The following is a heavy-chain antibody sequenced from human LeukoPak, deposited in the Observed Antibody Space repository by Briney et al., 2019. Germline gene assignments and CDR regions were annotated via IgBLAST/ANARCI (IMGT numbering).Heavy chain of an antibody. CDR2: IYTSGST. J-gene: IGHJ4*02. D-gene: IGHD6-13*01. CDR3: ARRRISGYSSSWYQYYFDY. Sequence: SETLSLTCTVSGGSISSYYWSWIRQPAGKGLEWIGRIYTSGSTNYNPSLKSRVTMSVDTSKNQFSLKLSSVTAADTAVYYCARRRISGYSSSWYQYYFDYWGQGTLVTVSS. V-gene: IGHV4-4*07. CDR1: GGSISSYY.